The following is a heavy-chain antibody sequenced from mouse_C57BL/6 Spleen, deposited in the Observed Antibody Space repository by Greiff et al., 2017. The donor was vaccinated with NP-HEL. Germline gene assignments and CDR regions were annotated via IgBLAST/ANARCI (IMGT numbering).Heavy chain of an antibody. D-gene: IGHD1-3*01. CDR2: ISDGGSYT. J-gene: IGHJ4*01. CDR1: GFTFSSYD. Sequence: EVKVVESGGGLVKPGGSLKLSCAASGFTFSSYDMSWVRQTPEKRLEWVATISDGGSYTYYPDNVKGRFTISRDNAKNNLYLQMSHLKSEDTAMYYCARESGSFFYAMDYWGQGTSVTVSS. V-gene: IGHV5-4*01. CDR3: ARESGSFFYAMDY.